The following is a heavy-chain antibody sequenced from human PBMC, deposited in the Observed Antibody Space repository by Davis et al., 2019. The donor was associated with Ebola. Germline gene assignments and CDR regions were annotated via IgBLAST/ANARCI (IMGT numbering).Heavy chain of an antibody. CDR3: ARGYDSSGYTY. D-gene: IGHD3-22*01. J-gene: IGHJ4*02. V-gene: IGHV1-69*02. CDR2: IVPIIGVT. Sequence: SVKVSCKASGGSLGTYTVSWVRQAPGQGLEWMGRIVPIIGVTNYAQNFQGRVTITADKSATTAYMELSSLRSEDTAVYYCARGYDSSGYTYWGQGTLVTVSS. CDR1: GGSLGTYT.